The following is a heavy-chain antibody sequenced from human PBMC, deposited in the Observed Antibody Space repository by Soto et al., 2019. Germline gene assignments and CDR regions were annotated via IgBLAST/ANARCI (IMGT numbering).Heavy chain of an antibody. CDR1: GGSITSSGSY. J-gene: IGHJ6*04. Sequence: QVQLQESGPELVKPSETLSLTCTVSGGSITSSGSYWGWIRQPPGKGLEWIGTVSYSGSTYYNPSLNSRAAIPLETSKTQFSLNLRSVTATDTALYFCTRRYSYGSGKYAMHVWGEGTTVTVSS. V-gene: IGHV4-39*01. D-gene: IGHD3-10*01. CDR3: TRRYSYGSGKYAMHV. CDR2: VSYSGST.